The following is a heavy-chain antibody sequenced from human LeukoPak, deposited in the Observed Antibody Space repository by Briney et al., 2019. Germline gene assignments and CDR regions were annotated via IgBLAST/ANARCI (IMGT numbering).Heavy chain of an antibody. CDR1: GGSISSYY. Sequence: SETLSLTCTVSGGSISSYYLSWIRQPPGKGLEWIGYIYYSGSTNYNPSLKSRVTISVDTSKNQFSLKLSSVTAADTAVYYCARRSEQASFDIWGQGTMVTVSS. D-gene: IGHD1-26*01. V-gene: IGHV4-59*01. J-gene: IGHJ3*02. CDR2: IYYSGST. CDR3: ARRSEQASFDI.